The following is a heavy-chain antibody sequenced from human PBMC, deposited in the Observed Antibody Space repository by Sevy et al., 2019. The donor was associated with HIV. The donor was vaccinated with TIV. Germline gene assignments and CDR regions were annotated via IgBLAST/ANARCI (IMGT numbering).Heavy chain of an antibody. CDR2: ISANVDIT. D-gene: IGHD1-26*01. Sequence: GGSLRLSCAASGFILGTYTMGWVRQAPGKGLEWVADISANVDITYYAAAVKGRFTISRDNSRTTLSLQMNSLRDEDTAIYYCAKDRRQVVAGSYKFDSWGQGVLVTVSS. CDR1: GFILGTYT. V-gene: IGHV3-23*01. J-gene: IGHJ5*01. CDR3: AKDRRQVVAGSYKFDS.